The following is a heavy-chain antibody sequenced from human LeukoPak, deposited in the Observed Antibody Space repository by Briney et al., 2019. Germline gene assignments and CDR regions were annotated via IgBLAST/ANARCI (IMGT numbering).Heavy chain of an antibody. D-gene: IGHD3-10*01. J-gene: IGHJ4*02. V-gene: IGHV3-30*04. Sequence: PGGSLRLSCAASGFTFSSYAMHWVRQAPGKGLEWVAVISYDGSNKQYADSVRGRFTISRDNSKNTLYVQMNSLRAEDTAVYYCARDSLGDPTYYFDYWGQGTLVTVSS. CDR2: ISYDGSNK. CDR1: GFTFSSYA. CDR3: ARDSLGDPTYYFDY.